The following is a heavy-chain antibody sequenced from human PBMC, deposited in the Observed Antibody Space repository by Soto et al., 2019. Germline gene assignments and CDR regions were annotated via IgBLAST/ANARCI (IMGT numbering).Heavy chain of an antibody. CDR1: GDSMSSYY. Sequence: ETLSLTCTVSGDSMSSYYWSWIRQPPGKGLEWIGYIYYSGSTTYNPSLRSRVTMSVDTSKNQFSLRLSSVTAADTAVYYCARAKSNYQTFDHWGQGSQVTVSS. CDR3: ARAKSNYQTFDH. J-gene: IGHJ4*02. D-gene: IGHD4-4*01. V-gene: IGHV4-59*01. CDR2: IYYSGST.